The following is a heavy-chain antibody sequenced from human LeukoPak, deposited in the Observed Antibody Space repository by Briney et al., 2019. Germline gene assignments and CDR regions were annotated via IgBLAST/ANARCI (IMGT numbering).Heavy chain of an antibody. D-gene: IGHD3-16*01. V-gene: IGHV3-21*01. CDR1: GFTFSSYS. J-gene: IGHJ5*02. CDR3: ARVGGHNWFDP. Sequence: PGGSLRLSCAASGFTFSSYSMNWVRQAPGKGLEWVSSISSSSSYIYYADSVKGRFTISRDNSKNTLYLQMNSLRAEDTAVYYCARVGGHNWFDPWGQGTLVTVSS. CDR2: ISSSSSYI.